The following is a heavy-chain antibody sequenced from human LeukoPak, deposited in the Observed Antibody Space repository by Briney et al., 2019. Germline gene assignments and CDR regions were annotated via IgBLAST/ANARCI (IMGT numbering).Heavy chain of an antibody. CDR2: ISGSGGST. J-gene: IGHJ4*02. Sequence: GGSLRLSCAASGFTFSSYAMSWVRQAPGKGLEWVSAISGSGGSTYYADSVKGRFTISRDNSKNTLYLQMNSLRAEDTAVYYCALDSSGYGRIAYWGQGTLVTVSS. CDR1: GFTFSSYA. V-gene: IGHV3-23*01. D-gene: IGHD3-22*01. CDR3: ALDSSGYGRIAY.